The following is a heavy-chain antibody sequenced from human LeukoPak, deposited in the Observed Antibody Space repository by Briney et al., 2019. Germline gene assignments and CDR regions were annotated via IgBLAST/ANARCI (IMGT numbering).Heavy chain of an antibody. J-gene: IGHJ3*01. CDR1: GYTFTGYY. CDR2: INPNSGGT. CDR3: ARGYCSSTSCPKTY. V-gene: IGHV1-2*02. D-gene: IGHD2-2*01. Sequence: ASVKVSCKASGYTFTGYYMHWVREAPGQGLEWMGWINPNSGGTNYAQKFQGRVTMTRDTSISTAYMELSRLRSDDTAVYYCARGYCSSTSCPKTYWGQGTMVTVSS.